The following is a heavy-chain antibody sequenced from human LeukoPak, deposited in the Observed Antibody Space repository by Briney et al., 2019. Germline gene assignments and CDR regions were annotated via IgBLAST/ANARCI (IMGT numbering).Heavy chain of an antibody. CDR3: ARDCGGDCYVYYYYYGMDV. V-gene: IGHV3-53*01. Sequence: GGSLRLSCVASGFTFSSYAMSWVRQAPGKGLEWVSVIHSGGNTYYAGSLRGRFTISRDTSKNTVYLQMNSLRVEDTAVYCCARDCGGDCYVYYYYYGMDVWGQGTTVTVSS. CDR2: IHSGGNT. CDR1: GFTFSSYA. D-gene: IGHD2-21*02. J-gene: IGHJ6*02.